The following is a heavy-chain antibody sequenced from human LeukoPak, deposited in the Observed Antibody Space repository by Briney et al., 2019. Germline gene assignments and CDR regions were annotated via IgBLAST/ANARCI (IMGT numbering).Heavy chain of an antibody. V-gene: IGHV4-31*03. CDR2: IYYSGST. Sequence: SETLSLTCTVSGASISSGGYYWSWIRQHPGKGLECIGYIYYSGSTYYNPSLKSRVTISVDTSKNQFSLKLSSVTAADTAVYYCARGVDTAMVAYFDYWGQGTLVTVSS. J-gene: IGHJ4*02. CDR3: ARGVDTAMVAYFDY. CDR1: GASISSGGYY. D-gene: IGHD5-18*01.